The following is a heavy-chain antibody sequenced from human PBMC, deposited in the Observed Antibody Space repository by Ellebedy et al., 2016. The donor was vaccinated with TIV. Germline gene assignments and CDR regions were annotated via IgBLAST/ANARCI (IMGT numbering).Heavy chain of an antibody. CDR2: ISSSGSTI. V-gene: IGHV3-11*04. D-gene: IGHD4-17*01. CDR3: AGYGDFSY. J-gene: IGHJ4*02. CDR1: GFTFRAYD. Sequence: PGGSLRLSCAASGFTFRAYDMRWIRQATGNGLEWVSYISSSGSTIYYADSGKGRFNISRDNAKNSLYLQMNSLRVDDTAVYYYAGYGDFSYWGQGTLVTVSS.